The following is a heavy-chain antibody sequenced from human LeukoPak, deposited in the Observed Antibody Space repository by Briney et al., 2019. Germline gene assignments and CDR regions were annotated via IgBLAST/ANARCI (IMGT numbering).Heavy chain of an antibody. Sequence: SETLSLTCTVSGGSIGSSSYYWGWIRQPPGKGLEWIGSIYYSGSTYYNPSLESRVTISVDTSKNQFSLKLSSVTAADTAVYYCARHWGEPYSSLDYWGQGTLVTVSS. CDR2: IYYSGST. CDR1: GGSIGSSSYY. CDR3: ARHWGEPYSSLDY. J-gene: IGHJ4*02. D-gene: IGHD3-16*01. V-gene: IGHV4-39*01.